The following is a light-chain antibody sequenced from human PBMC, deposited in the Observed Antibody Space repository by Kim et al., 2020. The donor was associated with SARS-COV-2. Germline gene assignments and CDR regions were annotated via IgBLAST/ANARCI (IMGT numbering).Light chain of an antibody. Sequence: LSPGESASLSSRASQSVSSYLAWYQQKPGQAPRLLIYGASNRATGIPARFSGSGSGTDFTLTIGSLEHEDFAVYYCQQRGNWPLTFGGGTKVDIK. CDR3: QQRGNWPLT. V-gene: IGKV3-11*01. CDR2: GAS. J-gene: IGKJ4*01. CDR1: QSVSSY.